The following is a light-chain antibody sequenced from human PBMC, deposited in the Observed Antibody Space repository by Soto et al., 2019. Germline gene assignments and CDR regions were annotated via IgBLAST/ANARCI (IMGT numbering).Light chain of an antibody. CDR3: QQSYSTPPT. CDR2: AAS. V-gene: IGKV1-39*01. CDR1: QSIYKQ. J-gene: IGKJ1*01. Sequence: DFQMTQSPSSLSASVYDGIISTYRASQSIYKQLNWYQQKPGKAPKPLIYAASSLQSGVPSRYSGSRSGPDFTLTISSLQPEDFATYYCQQSYSTPPTFGQGTKVDI.